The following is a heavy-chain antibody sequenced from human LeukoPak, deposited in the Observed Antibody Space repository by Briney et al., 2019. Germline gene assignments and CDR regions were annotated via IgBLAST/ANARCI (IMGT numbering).Heavy chain of an antibody. CDR1: GFTFSSYG. D-gene: IGHD3-22*01. J-gene: IGHJ4*02. V-gene: IGHV3-33*01. Sequence: GGSLRLSCAASGFTFSSYGMHWFRQAPGKGLEWVAVIWYDGSNKYYADSVKGRFTISRDNSKNTLYLQMNSLRAEDTAVYYCARENSYDSSGYYYDYFDYWGQGTLVTVSS. CDR3: ARENSYDSSGYYYDYFDY. CDR2: IWYDGSNK.